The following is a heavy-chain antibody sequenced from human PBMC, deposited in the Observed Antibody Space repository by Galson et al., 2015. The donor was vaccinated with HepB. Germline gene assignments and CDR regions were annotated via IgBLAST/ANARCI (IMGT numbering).Heavy chain of an antibody. CDR3: ARDMASSSGYLQFDY. CDR1: GFTFSSYA. CDR2: ISYDGSNK. J-gene: IGHJ4*02. V-gene: IGHV3-30*04. D-gene: IGHD3-22*01. Sequence: SLRLSCAASGFTFSSYAMHWVRQAPGKGLEWVAVISYDGSNKYYADSVKGRFTISRDNSKNTLYLQMNSLRAEDTAVYYCARDMASSSGYLQFDYWGQGTLVTVSS.